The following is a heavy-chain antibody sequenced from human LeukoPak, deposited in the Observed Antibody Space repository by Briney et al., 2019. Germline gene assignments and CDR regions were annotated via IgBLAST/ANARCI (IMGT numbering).Heavy chain of an antibody. V-gene: IGHV4-59*12. CDR1: GGSISSYY. CDR3: ARGRLRAAAGLDFDY. CDR2: IYYSGST. D-gene: IGHD6-13*01. J-gene: IGHJ4*02. Sequence: SETLSLTCTVSGGSISSYYWSWIRQPPGKGLEWIGYIYYSGSTYYNPSLKSRVTISVDTSKNQFSLKLSSVTAADTAVYYCARGRLRAAAGLDFDYWGQGTLVTASS.